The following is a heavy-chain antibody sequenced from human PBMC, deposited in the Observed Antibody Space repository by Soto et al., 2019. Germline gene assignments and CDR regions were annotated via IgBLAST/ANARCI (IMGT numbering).Heavy chain of an antibody. CDR3: AREGGSGPNWFEP. Sequence: PSETLSLTCSVSGGSISNSDYYWGWIRQSPGKGLEWIGSIYYTENTYYSPSLKSRVTISIDTSKNQFSLKLTSVTAADTAVYYCAREGGSGPNWFEPWGQGTLVTVSS. CDR2: IYYTENT. J-gene: IGHJ5*02. CDR1: GGSISNSDYY. V-gene: IGHV4-39*07. D-gene: IGHD6-19*01.